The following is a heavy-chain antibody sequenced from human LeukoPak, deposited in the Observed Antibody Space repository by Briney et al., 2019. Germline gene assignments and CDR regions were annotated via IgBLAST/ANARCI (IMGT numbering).Heavy chain of an antibody. Sequence: PGGSLRLSCAASGFTFSSYAMSWVRQAPGKGLEWISAISGSGGSTYYADSVKGRFTISRDNSKNTLYLQMNSLRAEDTAVYYCAKDRVVVVPAASDYWGQGTLVTVSS. CDR1: GFTFSSYA. CDR2: ISGSGGST. D-gene: IGHD2-2*01. V-gene: IGHV3-23*01. J-gene: IGHJ4*02. CDR3: AKDRVVVVPAASDY.